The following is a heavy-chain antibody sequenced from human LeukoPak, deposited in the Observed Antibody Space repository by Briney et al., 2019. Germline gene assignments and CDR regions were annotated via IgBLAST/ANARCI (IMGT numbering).Heavy chain of an antibody. CDR3: ARHVHDFWSGYYFYFDY. V-gene: IGHV4-59*08. Sequence: SETLSLTCTVSGGSISSYYWSWIRQPPGKGLEWIGYIYYSGTTNYNPSLKSRVTISVDTSKNQFSLKLSSVTAADTAVYYCARHVHDFWSGYYFYFDYWGQGTLVTVSS. D-gene: IGHD3-3*01. CDR1: GGSISSYY. J-gene: IGHJ4*02. CDR2: IYYSGTT.